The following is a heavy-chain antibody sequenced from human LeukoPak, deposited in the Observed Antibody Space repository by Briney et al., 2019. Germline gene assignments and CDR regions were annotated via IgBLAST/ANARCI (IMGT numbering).Heavy chain of an antibody. V-gene: IGHV4-59*12. CDR3: ATRGGYSYGARGY. CDR2: IYHNGIT. D-gene: IGHD5-18*01. CDR1: GDSISSFY. J-gene: IGHJ4*02. Sequence: SETLSLTCTVSGDSISSFYWSWIRQPPGKGLEWIGYIYHNGITNYNPSLKSRVTISVDTSKNQFSLKLSSVTAADTAVYYCATRGGYSYGARGYWGQGTLVTVSS.